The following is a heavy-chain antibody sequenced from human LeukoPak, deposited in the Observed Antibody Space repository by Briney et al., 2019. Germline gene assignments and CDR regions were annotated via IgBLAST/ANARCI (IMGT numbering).Heavy chain of an antibody. CDR3: AREPRNLLTGYYEHSFDY. CDR1: GYTFTGYY. CDR2: INPNSGGT. D-gene: IGHD3-9*01. Sequence: GASVKVSCKASGYTFTGYYMHWVRQAPGQGLEWMGWINPNSGGTNYAQKFQGRVTMTRDTSISTAYMELSRLRSDDTAVYYCAREPRNLLTGYYEHSFDYWGQGTLVTVSS. V-gene: IGHV1-2*02. J-gene: IGHJ4*02.